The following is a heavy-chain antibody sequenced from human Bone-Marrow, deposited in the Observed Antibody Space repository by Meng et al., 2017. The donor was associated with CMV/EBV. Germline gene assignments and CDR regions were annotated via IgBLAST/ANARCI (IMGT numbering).Heavy chain of an antibody. CDR2: IYHSGST. J-gene: IGHJ4*02. Sequence: SVGSISSSNWWRWGRQPPGKGLEWIGEIYHSGSTNYNPSLKSRVTISVDKSKNQFSLKLSSVTAADTAVYYCARDGRWVRGVTSRLDYWGQGTLVTVSS. V-gene: IGHV4-4*02. CDR3: ARDGRWVRGVTSRLDY. CDR1: VGSISSSNW. D-gene: IGHD3-10*01.